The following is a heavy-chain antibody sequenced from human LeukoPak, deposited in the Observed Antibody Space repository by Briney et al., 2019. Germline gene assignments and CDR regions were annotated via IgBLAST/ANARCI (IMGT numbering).Heavy chain of an antibody. V-gene: IGHV3-15*07. CDR2: IKSKTDGGTT. CDR3: ARHYGSGSWHLDY. CDR1: GFTFSNAW. D-gene: IGHD3-10*01. J-gene: IGHJ4*02. Sequence: GGSLRLSCAASGFTFSNAWMNWVRQAPGKGLEWVGRIKSKTDGGTTDYAAPVKGRFTIPRDDSKNTLYLQMNSLRAEDTAVYYCARHYGSGSWHLDYWGQGTLVTVSS.